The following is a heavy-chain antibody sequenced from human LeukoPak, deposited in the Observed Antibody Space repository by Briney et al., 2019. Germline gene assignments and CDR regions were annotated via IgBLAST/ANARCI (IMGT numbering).Heavy chain of an antibody. D-gene: IGHD3-22*01. V-gene: IGHV4-39*01. J-gene: IGHJ2*01. Sequence: SETLSLTCTVSGGSISSSSYYWGWIRQPPGKGLEWIGSIYYSGSTYYNPSLKSRVTISVDTSKNQFSLKLSSVTAADTAVYSCARRPYDSSGYYYVNWFFDLWGRGTLVTVSS. CDR2: IYYSGST. CDR3: ARRPYDSSGYYYVNWFFDL. CDR1: GGSISSSSYY.